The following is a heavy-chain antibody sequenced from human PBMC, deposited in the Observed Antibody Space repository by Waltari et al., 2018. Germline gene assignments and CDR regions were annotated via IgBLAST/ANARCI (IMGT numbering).Heavy chain of an antibody. CDR1: GVRFSDFW. J-gene: IGHJ4*02. Sequence: EVQLVESVGGLVQPGGALSLSCAASGVRFSDFWMSWVRQAPEKGLEWVATMKQDGSAKLYVDSVRGRFTVSRDNAKNSLFLQMNSLRAEDTAVYYCARVAWGLGQDNWGQGTLVTVSS. D-gene: IGHD3-16*01. CDR2: MKQDGSAK. V-gene: IGHV3-7*03. CDR3: ARVAWGLGQDN.